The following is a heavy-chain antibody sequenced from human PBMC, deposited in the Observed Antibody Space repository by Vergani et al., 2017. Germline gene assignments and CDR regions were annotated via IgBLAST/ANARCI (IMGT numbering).Heavy chain of an antibody. D-gene: IGHD3-9*01. J-gene: IGHJ5*02. CDR3: ARVILTGYYYELPFAP. Sequence: EVQLVQSGAEVKKPGESLRISCKGSGYSFTSYWISWVRQMPGKGLEWMGRIAPSDSYTNYSPSFQGHVTISAAKSISTAYLQWSSLKAADTAMYYCARVILTGYYYELPFAPWGQGTLVTVSS. CDR2: IAPSDSYT. CDR1: GYSFTSYW. V-gene: IGHV5-10-1*01.